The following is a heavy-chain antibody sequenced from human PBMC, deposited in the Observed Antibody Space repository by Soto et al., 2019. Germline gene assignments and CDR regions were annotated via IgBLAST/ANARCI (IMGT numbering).Heavy chain of an antibody. CDR2: IYYSGSA. CDR1: GGSISSYY. CDR3: ARSREFDY. J-gene: IGHJ4*02. V-gene: IGHV4-59*12. Sequence: SSETLSLTCTVSGGSISSYYWSWIRQPPGKGLEWIGYIYYSGSANYNPSLKSRVTISVDTSKNQFSLSLRSLTAADTAVYYCARSREFDYWSQGTLVTVSS.